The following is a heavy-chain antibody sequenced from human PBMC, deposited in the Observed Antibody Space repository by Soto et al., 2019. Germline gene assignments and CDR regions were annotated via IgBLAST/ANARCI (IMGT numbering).Heavy chain of an antibody. CDR1: GFTVSRSG. J-gene: IGHJ4*02. V-gene: IGHV3-30*18. CDR2: TSFDGSSG. CDR3: AKSPPAVAGYFDY. Sequence: QVQLVESRGGVVQPGRSLRLSCAACGFTVSRSGMHWVRQAPGKGLEWVAVTSFDGSSGYYADSVRGRFTISRDNSNNTLYLQMNSLRAEDTAVYYCAKSPPAVAGYFDYWGQGTLVTVSS. D-gene: IGHD6-19*01.